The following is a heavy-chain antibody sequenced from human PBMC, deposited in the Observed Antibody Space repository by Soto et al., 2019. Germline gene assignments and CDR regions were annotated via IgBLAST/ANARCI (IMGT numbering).Heavy chain of an antibody. Sequence: ASVKVSCKASGGTFSSYAISWVRQAPGQGLEWMGGIIPIFGTANYAQKFQGRVTITADESTSTAYMELSSLRSEDTAVYYCARTPVGDYYDSSGFSRSWYWFDPWGQGTLVTVSS. CDR2: IIPIFGTA. J-gene: IGHJ5*02. D-gene: IGHD3-22*01. CDR3: ARTPVGDYYDSSGFSRSWYWFDP. CDR1: GGTFSSYA. V-gene: IGHV1-69*13.